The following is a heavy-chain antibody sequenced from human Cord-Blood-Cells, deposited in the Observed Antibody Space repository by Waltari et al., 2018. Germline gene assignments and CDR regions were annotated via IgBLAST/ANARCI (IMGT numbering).Heavy chain of an antibody. D-gene: IGHD1-26*01. CDR2: IYHSGST. Sequence: QLQLQESGPGLVKPSETLSLTCAVSGYSISSGYSWGWLRQPPGKGLEWIGSIYHSGSTYYNPSLKSRVTISVDTSKNQFSLKLSSVTAADTAVYYCARDEIGGSYSGYWGQGTLVTVSS. CDR3: ARDEIGGSYSGY. CDR1: GYSISSGYS. J-gene: IGHJ4*02. V-gene: IGHV4-38-2*02.